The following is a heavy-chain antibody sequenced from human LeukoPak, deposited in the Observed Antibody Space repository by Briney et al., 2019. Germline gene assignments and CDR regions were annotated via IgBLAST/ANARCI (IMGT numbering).Heavy chain of an antibody. CDR1: GGSISSASYY. V-gene: IGHV4-61*02. CDR2: IYTSGST. CDR3: AREERGVAVAGMLLPTYNWFDP. J-gene: IGHJ5*02. D-gene: IGHD6-19*01. Sequence: SETLSLTCTVSGGSISSASYYWSWIRQPAGKGLEWIGRIYTSGSTNYNPSLKSRVTISVDTSKNLFSLNLISVTAADTAVYYCAREERGVAVAGMLLPTYNWFDPWGQGTLVTVSS.